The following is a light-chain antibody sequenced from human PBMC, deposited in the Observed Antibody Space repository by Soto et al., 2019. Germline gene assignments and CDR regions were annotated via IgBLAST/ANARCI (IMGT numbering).Light chain of an antibody. CDR1: QSVSDFY. Sequence: EIVLTHSPGTLSLSPGETGTLSCRASQSVSDFYLAWYQQKPGQAPRLLIYGASSRATGIPDRFSGSGSGTEFTLTISRLEPEDFAVYYCQQYGGSPVTFGQGTKVDIK. J-gene: IGKJ1*01. V-gene: IGKV3-20*01. CDR2: GAS. CDR3: QQYGGSPVT.